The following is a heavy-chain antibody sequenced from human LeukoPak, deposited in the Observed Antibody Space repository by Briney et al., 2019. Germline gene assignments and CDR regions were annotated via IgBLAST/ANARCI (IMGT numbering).Heavy chain of an antibody. V-gene: IGHV1-8*01. D-gene: IGHD2-15*01. CDR2: MNPNSGNT. CDR1: RYTFTSYD. CDR3: AYCSSGSCYSEGFDY. Sequence: ASVTVSCKASRYTFTSYDINWVRQAPRQGLEWMGWMNPNSGNTGHAQKSQGRVTMTRNTSISTAYMELSSLRSEDTAVYYCAYCSSGSCYSEGFDYWGQGTLVTVSS. J-gene: IGHJ4*02.